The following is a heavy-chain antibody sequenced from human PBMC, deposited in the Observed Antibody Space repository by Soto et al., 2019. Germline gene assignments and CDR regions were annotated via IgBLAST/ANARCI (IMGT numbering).Heavy chain of an antibody. D-gene: IGHD3-22*01. Sequence: SETLSLTCAVYGGSFSGYYWSWIRPPPGKGLEWIGEINHSGSTNYNPSLKSRVTISVDTSKNQFSLRLSSVTAADTAVYYCARNGKSKVVVITHYYYGMDVWGQGTTVTVSS. V-gene: IGHV4-34*01. CDR3: ARNGKSKVVVITHYYYGMDV. J-gene: IGHJ6*02. CDR1: GGSFSGYY. CDR2: INHSGST.